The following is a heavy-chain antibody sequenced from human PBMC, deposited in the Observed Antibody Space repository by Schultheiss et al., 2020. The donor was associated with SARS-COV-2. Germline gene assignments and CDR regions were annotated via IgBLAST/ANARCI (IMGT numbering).Heavy chain of an antibody. CDR2: IYYSGST. V-gene: IGHV4-39*07. CDR3: ARVLAVAGSYYYYHMDV. D-gene: IGHD6-19*01. J-gene: IGHJ6*03. CDR1: GGSISSSNYY. Sequence: SETLSLTCTVSGGSISSSNYYWGWIRQPPGKGLEWIGYIYYSGSTNYNPSLKSRVTISVDTSKNQFSLKLSSVTAADTAVYYCARVLAVAGSYYYYHMDVWGKGTTVTVSS.